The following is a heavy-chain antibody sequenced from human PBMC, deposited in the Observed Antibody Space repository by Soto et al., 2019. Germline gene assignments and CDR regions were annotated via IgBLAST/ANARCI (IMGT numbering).Heavy chain of an antibody. CDR3: AREWDYYDSSGYPSYYYYYGMDV. D-gene: IGHD3-22*01. CDR1: GYTFTVYY. J-gene: IGHJ6*02. V-gene: IGHV1-2*02. CDR2: INPNSGGT. Sequence: ASVKVSCKASGYTFTVYYMHCVVQAALRWRDGMGWINPNSGGTNYAQKFQGRVTMTRDTSISTAYMELSRLRSDDTAVYYCAREWDYYDSSGYPSYYYYYGMDVWGQGTTVTVSS.